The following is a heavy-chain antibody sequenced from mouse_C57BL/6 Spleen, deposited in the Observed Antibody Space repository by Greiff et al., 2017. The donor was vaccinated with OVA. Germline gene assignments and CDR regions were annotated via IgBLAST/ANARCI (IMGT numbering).Heavy chain of an antibody. CDR1: GYAFSSSW. CDR3: ARWLLQYYAMDY. CDR2: IYPGDGDT. V-gene: IGHV1-82*01. D-gene: IGHD2-3*01. J-gene: IGHJ4*01. Sequence: VKLVESGPELVKPGASVKISCKASGYAFSSSWMNWVKQRPGKGLEWIGRIYPGDGDTNYNGKFKGKATLTADKSSSTAYMQLSSRTSEDSAVYFCARWLLQYYAMDYWGQGTSVTVSS.